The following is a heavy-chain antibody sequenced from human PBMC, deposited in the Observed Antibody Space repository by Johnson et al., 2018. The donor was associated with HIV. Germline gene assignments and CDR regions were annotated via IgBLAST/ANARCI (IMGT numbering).Heavy chain of an antibody. Sequence: VQLVESGGGLVQPGGSLRLSCAASGFTVTTKYMSWVRQAPGKGLEWVSVFYSGGSTYYADSVKGRFTIPRDNSKNTLYLQMNSLRVEDTAVYYCASEVRGVLDIWGQGTMVTVSS. D-gene: IGHD3-10*01. CDR3: ASEVRGVLDI. CDR1: GFTVTTKY. J-gene: IGHJ3*02. CDR2: FYSGGST. V-gene: IGHV3-66*01.